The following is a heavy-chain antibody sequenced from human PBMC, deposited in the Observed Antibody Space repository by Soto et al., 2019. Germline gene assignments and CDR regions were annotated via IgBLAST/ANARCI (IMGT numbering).Heavy chain of an antibody. Sequence: GASVKVSCKASGYTFTSYGISWVRQAPGQGLEWMGWISAYNGNTNYAQKLQGRVTMTTDTSTSTAYMELRSLRPDDTAAYYCARHPPDNWNYVDSWGQGTLVTVSS. CDR2: ISAYNGNT. D-gene: IGHD1-20*01. CDR3: ARHPPDNWNYVDS. J-gene: IGHJ4*02. CDR1: GYTFTSYG. V-gene: IGHV1-18*01.